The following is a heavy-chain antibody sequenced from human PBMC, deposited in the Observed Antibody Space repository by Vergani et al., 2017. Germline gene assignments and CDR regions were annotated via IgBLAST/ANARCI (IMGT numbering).Heavy chain of an antibody. CDR1: GGSISSYY. V-gene: IGHV4-59*01. Sequence: QVQLQESGPGLVKPSETLSLTCTVSGGSISSYYWSWIRQPPGKGLEWIGYIYYSGSTNYNPSLKSPITISVDTSKNQFSLKLSSVTAADTAVYYCARLVVVPAAILLGWFDPWGQGTLVTVSS. CDR2: IYYSGST. J-gene: IGHJ5*02. CDR3: ARLVVVPAAILLGWFDP. D-gene: IGHD2-2*02.